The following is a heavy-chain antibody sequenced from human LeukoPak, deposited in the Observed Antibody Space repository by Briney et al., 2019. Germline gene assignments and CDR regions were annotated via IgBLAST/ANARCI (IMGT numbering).Heavy chain of an antibody. J-gene: IGHJ5*02. CDR1: GFTFSSYE. V-gene: IGHV3-48*03. CDR2: ISSSGSTI. CDR3: AREAPGFDP. Sequence: GGSLRLSCAASGFTFSSYEMNWVRQAPRKGLEWVSYISSSGSTIYYADSVKGRFTISRDNAKNSLYLQMNSLRAEDTAVYYCAREAPGFDPWGQGTLVTVSS.